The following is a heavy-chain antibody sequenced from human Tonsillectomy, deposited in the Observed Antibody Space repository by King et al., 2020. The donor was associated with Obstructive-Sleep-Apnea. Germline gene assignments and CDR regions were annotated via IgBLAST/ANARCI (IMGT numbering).Heavy chain of an antibody. Sequence: VQLVESGAEVKKPGESLRISCVGSGYSFTSYWITWVRQRPGKGLEWMGRIDPSDSYTNYSPSFQGHATISADKSVSTAYLQGSSLKASDTAMYYCARLNYDSSGYYRLFDYCGQGTLVTVSS. CDR1: GYSFTSYW. CDR3: ARLNYDSSGYYRLFDY. J-gene: IGHJ4*02. D-gene: IGHD3-22*01. V-gene: IGHV5-10-1*01. CDR2: IDPSDSYT.